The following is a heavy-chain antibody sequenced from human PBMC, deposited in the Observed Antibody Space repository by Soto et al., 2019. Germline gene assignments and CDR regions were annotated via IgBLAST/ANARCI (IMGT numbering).Heavy chain of an antibody. CDR1: GGTFSSYA. Sequence: QVQLVQSGAEVKKPGSSVKVSCKASGGTFSSYAISWVRQAPGQGLEWMGGIIPIFGTANYAQKFQGRDTITADESTSTACMELGSLRAADTAVYYCASGDYDFWSGPGGGMDVWGQGTTVTVSS. D-gene: IGHD3-3*01. J-gene: IGHJ6*02. V-gene: IGHV1-69*12. CDR2: IIPIFGTA. CDR3: ASGDYDFWSGPGGGMDV.